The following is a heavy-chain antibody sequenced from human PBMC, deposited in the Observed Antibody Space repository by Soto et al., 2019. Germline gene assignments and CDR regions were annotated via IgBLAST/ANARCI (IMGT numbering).Heavy chain of an antibody. V-gene: IGHV1-18*04. CDR3: ARVXWGYCSSTSCYGGWFDP. CDR2: ISAYNGNT. J-gene: IGHJ5*02. D-gene: IGHD2-2*01. Sequence: ASVKVSCKASGYTFTSYGISWVRQAPGQGLEWMGWISAYNGNTNYAQKLQGRVTMTTDTSTSTAYMELRSLRSDDTAVYYCARVXWGYCSSTSCYGGWFDPWGQGTLVTVSS. CDR1: GYTFTSYG.